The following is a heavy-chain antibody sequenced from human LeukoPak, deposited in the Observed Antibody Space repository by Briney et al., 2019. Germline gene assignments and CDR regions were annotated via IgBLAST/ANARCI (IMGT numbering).Heavy chain of an antibody. CDR3: ARGLGPSSYYYDSSGYWYYFDY. J-gene: IGHJ4*02. V-gene: IGHV4-31*03. CDR1: GGSISSGGYY. CDR2: IYYSGST. D-gene: IGHD3-22*01. Sequence: SQTLSLTCTVSGGSISSGGYYWSWIRQHPGKGLEWIGYIYYSGSTYYNPSLKSRVTISVDTSKNQFSLKLSSVTAADTAVYYCARGLGPSSYYYDSSGYWYYFDYWGQGTLVTVSS.